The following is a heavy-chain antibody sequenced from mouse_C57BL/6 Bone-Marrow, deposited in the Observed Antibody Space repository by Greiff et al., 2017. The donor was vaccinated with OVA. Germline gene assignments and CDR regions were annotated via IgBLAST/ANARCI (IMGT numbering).Heavy chain of an antibody. CDR3: THLLYDY. D-gene: IGHD2-1*01. Sequence: VQLQESGAELVRPGASVTLSCKASGYTFTDYEMHWVKQTPVHGLEWIGAIDPETGGTAYNQKFKGKAILTADKSSSTAYMELRSLTPEDSAVYYCTHLLYDYWGQGTTLTVSS. V-gene: IGHV1-15*01. CDR2: IDPETGGT. CDR1: GYTFTDYE. J-gene: IGHJ2*01.